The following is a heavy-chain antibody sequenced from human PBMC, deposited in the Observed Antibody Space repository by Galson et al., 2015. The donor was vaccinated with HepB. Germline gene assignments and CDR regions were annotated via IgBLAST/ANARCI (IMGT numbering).Heavy chain of an antibody. V-gene: IGHV1-18*01. CDR1: GYTFTSYG. J-gene: IGHJ6*03. Sequence: SVKVSCKASGYTFTSYGISWVRQAPGQGLEWMGWISAYNGNTNYAQKLQGRVTMTTDTSTSTAYMELRSLRSDDTAVYYCARGTLRIFGVVTDYYYYYMDVWGKGTTVTVSS. CDR2: ISAYNGNT. D-gene: IGHD3-3*01. CDR3: ARGTLRIFGVVTDYYYYYMDV.